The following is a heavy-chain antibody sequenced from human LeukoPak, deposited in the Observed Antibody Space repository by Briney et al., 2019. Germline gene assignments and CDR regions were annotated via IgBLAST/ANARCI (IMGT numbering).Heavy chain of an antibody. V-gene: IGHV4-39*07. CDR1: GGSVSSGSYY. Sequence: SETLSLTCTVSGGSVSSGSYYWSWIRQPPGKGLEWIGEINHSGNTNYNPSLKSRVTISVDTSKNQFSLKLSSVTAADTAVYYCARGSRGYSGYDFSLRRPMGPYGMDVWGKGTTVTVSS. D-gene: IGHD5-12*01. CDR2: INHSGNT. CDR3: ARGSRGYSGYDFSLRRPMGPYGMDV. J-gene: IGHJ6*04.